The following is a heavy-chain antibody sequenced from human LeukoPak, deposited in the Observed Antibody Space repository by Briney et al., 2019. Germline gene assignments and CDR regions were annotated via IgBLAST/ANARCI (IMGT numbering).Heavy chain of an antibody. V-gene: IGHV3-30*02. J-gene: IGHJ4*02. CDR1: GFTFSSYG. CDR3: AKGGTYGDPSFDY. CDR2: IRYDGSNK. Sequence: GGSLRLSCAASGFTFSSYGMHWVRQAPGKGLEWVAFIRYDGSNKYYADSVKGRFTISRDNSKNTLYLQMNTLRAEDTAVYYCAKGGTYGDPSFDYWGQGTLVTVSS. D-gene: IGHD4-17*01.